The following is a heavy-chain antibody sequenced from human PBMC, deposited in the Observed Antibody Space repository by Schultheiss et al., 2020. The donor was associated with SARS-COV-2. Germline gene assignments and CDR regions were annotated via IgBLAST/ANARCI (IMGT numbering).Heavy chain of an antibody. D-gene: IGHD1-26*01. J-gene: IGHJ4*02. CDR1: GYTFTGYY. CDR2: INPNSGGT. Sequence: ASVKVSCKASGYTFTGYYMHWVRQAPGQGLEWMGWINPNSGGTNYAQKFQGRVTMTRDTSISTAYMELSSLRSEDTAVYYCARGDSGSYLNFDYWGQGTLVTVSS. V-gene: IGHV1-2*02. CDR3: ARGDSGSYLNFDY.